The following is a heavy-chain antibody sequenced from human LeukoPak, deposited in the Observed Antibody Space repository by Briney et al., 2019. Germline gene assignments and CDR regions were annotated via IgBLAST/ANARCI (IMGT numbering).Heavy chain of an antibody. V-gene: IGHV3-23*01. Sequence: GGALRLSCEASGFTFSNYAMNWVRQAPGKGLEWVSTISGSGGSTYYADSVKGRFTISRDNSKNTLYLQMNSLRAEDTAVYYCARMYYYGSGSYSLPYAFDIWGQGTMVTVSS. D-gene: IGHD3-10*01. J-gene: IGHJ3*02. CDR2: ISGSGGST. CDR3: ARMYYYGSGSYSLPYAFDI. CDR1: GFTFSNYA.